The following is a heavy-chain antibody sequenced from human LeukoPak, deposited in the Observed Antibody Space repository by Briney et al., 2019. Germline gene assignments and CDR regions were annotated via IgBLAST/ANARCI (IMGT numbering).Heavy chain of an antibody. CDR2: INEDGSDK. J-gene: IGHJ4*02. CDR1: GFIFSDYW. CDR3: ARLRGSSGY. V-gene: IGHV3-7*01. Sequence: PGGSLRLSCAASGFIFSDYWMAWVRQAPGKGLEWVANINEDGSDKNYVDSVKGRFTISRDNAKNSLYLQMNSLRAEDTAVYYCARLRGSSGYWGQGTLVTVSS. D-gene: IGHD2-15*01.